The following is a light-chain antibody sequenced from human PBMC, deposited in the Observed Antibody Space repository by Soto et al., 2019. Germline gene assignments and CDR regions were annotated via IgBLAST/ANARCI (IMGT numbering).Light chain of an antibody. J-gene: IGKJ2*01. CDR1: RSVSSNY. V-gene: IGKV3-20*01. CDR2: DSS. Sequence: EIVLTQSPGTLSLSPGERATLSCRASRSVSSNYLAWYQQKPGQAPRLLIYDSSSRATGIPDRFSGSGSGTDFSLTISRLEPEDFAVYYCQQYGSSPHTFGQGTKVDI. CDR3: QQYGSSPHT.